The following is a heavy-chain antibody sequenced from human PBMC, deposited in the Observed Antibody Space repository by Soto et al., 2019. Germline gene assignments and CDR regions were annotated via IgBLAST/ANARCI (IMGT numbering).Heavy chain of an antibody. CDR3: AKDPGWFGVSSWYFDY. CDR2: ISGSGGST. V-gene: IGHV3-23*01. J-gene: IGHJ4*02. CDR1: GFTFSSYA. Sequence: PVGSLRLSCAASGFTFSSYAMSWVRQAPWKGLEWVSAISGSGGSTYYADSVKGRFTISRDNSKNTLYLQMNSLRAEDTAVYYCAKDPGWFGVSSWYFDYWGQGTLVTVSS. D-gene: IGHD3-10*01.